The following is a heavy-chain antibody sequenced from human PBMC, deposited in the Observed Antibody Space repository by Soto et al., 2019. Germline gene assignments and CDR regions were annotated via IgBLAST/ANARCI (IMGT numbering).Heavy chain of an antibody. CDR2: IHHSGGT. Sequence: QVQLQESGPGLVKPSGTLSLTCAVSGGSISGPNWWTWVRQPPGKGLEWIGEIHHSGGTNYIPSLKSRVTISVDKSNNHFSLNLNSVTAADTAVYYCARSRTMDVWGQGTTVTVSS. CDR3: ARSRTMDV. J-gene: IGHJ6*02. CDR1: GGSISGPNW. V-gene: IGHV4-4*02.